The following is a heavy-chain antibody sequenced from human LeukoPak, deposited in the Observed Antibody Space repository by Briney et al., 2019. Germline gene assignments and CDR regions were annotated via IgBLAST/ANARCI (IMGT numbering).Heavy chain of an antibody. D-gene: IGHD3-10*01. CDR1: GYTFTGYY. Sequence: GASVKVSCKASGYTFTGYYMHWVRQAPGQGPEGMGWINPNSGGTNYAQKFQGRVTMTRDTSISTAYMELSRLRSDDTAVYYCARDRDAYYYFYMDVWGKGTTVTVSS. CDR2: INPNSGGT. V-gene: IGHV1-2*02. J-gene: IGHJ6*03. CDR3: ARDRDAYYYFYMDV.